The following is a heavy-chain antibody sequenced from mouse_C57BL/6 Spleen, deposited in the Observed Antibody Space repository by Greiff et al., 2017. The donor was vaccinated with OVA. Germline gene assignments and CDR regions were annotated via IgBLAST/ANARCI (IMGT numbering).Heavy chain of an antibody. Sequence: DVHLVESGEGLVKPGGSLKLSCAASGFTFSSYAMSWVRQTPEKRLEWVAYISSGGDYIYYADTVKGRFTISRDNARNTLSLQMSSLKSEDTAMYYCTRGGWFRDYFDYWGQGTTLTVSS. CDR2: ISSGGDYI. D-gene: IGHD2-3*01. CDR1: GFTFSSYA. V-gene: IGHV5-9-1*02. J-gene: IGHJ2*01. CDR3: TRGGWFRDYFDY.